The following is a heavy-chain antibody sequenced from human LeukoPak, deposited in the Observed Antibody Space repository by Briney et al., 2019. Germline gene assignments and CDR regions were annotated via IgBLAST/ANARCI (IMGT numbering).Heavy chain of an antibody. V-gene: IGHV4-59*01. Sequence: LETLSLTCTVSGGSISSYYWSWIRQPPGKGLEWIGYIYYSGSTNYNPSLKSRVTISVDTSKNQFSLKLSSVTAADTAVYYCAREVTPPLGMDVWGQGTTVTVSS. J-gene: IGHJ6*02. D-gene: IGHD2-21*02. CDR1: GGSISSYY. CDR3: AREVTPPLGMDV. CDR2: IYYSGST.